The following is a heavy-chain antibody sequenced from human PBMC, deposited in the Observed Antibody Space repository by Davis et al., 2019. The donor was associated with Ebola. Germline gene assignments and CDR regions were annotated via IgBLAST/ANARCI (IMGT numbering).Heavy chain of an antibody. V-gene: IGHV4-34*01. Sequence: MPSETLSLTCAVYVGSFSDYYWSWIRQPPGKGLEWIGEINHGGRINYNPSLRSRVTISVDKSKNQFFLKVSSVTAADTAVYYCARVNGDYYYYGLDVWGQGTTITVS. CDR1: VGSFSDYY. CDR2: INHGGRI. J-gene: IGHJ6*02. D-gene: IGHD3-16*02. CDR3: ARVNGDYYYYGLDV.